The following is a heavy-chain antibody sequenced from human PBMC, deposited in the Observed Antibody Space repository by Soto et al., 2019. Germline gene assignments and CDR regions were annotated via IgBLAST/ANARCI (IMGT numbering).Heavy chain of an antibody. CDR3: AKGRGSGWAWYFDN. D-gene: IGHD6-19*01. CDR1: GFTFKESA. V-gene: IGHV3-23*01. CDR2: ISDTGAST. Sequence: EVRLLEAGGGLKQHGGSPRLSCAASGFTFKESAMNWVRQAPGKGLEWVASISDTGASTWYAESVRGRLSISRDNSKNTLYLQMNSLRGEDTAVYYCAKGRGSGWAWYFDNWGQGTLVTVSS. J-gene: IGHJ4*02.